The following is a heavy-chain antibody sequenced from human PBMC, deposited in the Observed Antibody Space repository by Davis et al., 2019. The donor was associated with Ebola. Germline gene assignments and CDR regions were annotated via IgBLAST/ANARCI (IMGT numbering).Heavy chain of an antibody. Sequence: GESLKISCAASGFTFSRYTMNWVRQAPGKELEWVAVLWHDGVNEYYGESVKGRFTISRDTSKNTVYLQMNNLRAEDTAVYYCTGAISYGWFDPWGQGTLVTVSS. CDR1: GFTFSRYT. V-gene: IGHV3-33*08. CDR2: LWHDGVNE. J-gene: IGHJ5*02. CDR3: TGAISYGWFDP. D-gene: IGHD4-17*01.